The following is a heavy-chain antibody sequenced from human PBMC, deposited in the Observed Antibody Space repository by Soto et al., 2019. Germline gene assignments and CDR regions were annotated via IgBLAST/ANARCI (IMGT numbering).Heavy chain of an antibody. Sequence: ASVKVSCKASGYTFTSYGISWVRQAPGQGLEWMGWISAYNGNTNYAQKFQGRVTMTRDTSISTAYMELSSLRSEDTAVYYCARANTIFGVVTLYYYYYYGMDVWGQGTTVTISS. CDR3: ARANTIFGVVTLYYYYYYGMDV. V-gene: IGHV1-18*04. D-gene: IGHD3-3*01. J-gene: IGHJ6*02. CDR1: GYTFTSYG. CDR2: ISAYNGNT.